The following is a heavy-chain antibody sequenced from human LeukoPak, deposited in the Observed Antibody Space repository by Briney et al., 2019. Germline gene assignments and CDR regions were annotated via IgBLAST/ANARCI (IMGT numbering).Heavy chain of an antibody. CDR2: ISSSSSTI. V-gene: IGHV3-48*01. D-gene: IGHD4-17*01. Sequence: GGSLRLSCAASGFTFSSYSMNWVRQAPGKGLEWVSYISSSSSTIYYADSVKGRFTISRDNAKNSLYLQMNSLRAEDTAVYYCAKTADYGDHPIDYWGQGTLVTVSS. CDR1: GFTFSSYS. J-gene: IGHJ4*02. CDR3: AKTADYGDHPIDY.